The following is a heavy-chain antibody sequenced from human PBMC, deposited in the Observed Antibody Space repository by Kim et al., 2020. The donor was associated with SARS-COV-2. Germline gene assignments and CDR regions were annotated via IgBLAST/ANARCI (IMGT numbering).Heavy chain of an antibody. Sequence: GGSLRLSCAASGFTVSGNYMSWVRQAPGKGLEWVSVIYSGGGTYYADSVKGRFTISSDSSRNTLYLQMNSLRVDDTAVYFCARDSSGPAYWGQGTLVTVS. V-gene: IGHV3-53*01. CDR3: ARDSSGPAY. CDR1: GFTVSGNY. J-gene: IGHJ4*02. D-gene: IGHD3-22*01. CDR2: IYSGGGT.